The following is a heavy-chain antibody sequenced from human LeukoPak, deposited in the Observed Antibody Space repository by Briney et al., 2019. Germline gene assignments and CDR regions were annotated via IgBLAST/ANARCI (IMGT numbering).Heavy chain of an antibody. V-gene: IGHV1-3*01. CDR2: SNAGNGNT. CDR3: ARENEENSFDY. J-gene: IGHJ4*02. CDR1: GYTFTSYA. D-gene: IGHD2/OR15-2a*01. Sequence: ASVKVSCKASGYTFTSYAMRWVRQAPGQRLEWMGWSNAGNGNTKYSQKFQGRVTITRDTSASTAYMELSSLRSEDTAVYYCARENEENSFDYWGQGTLVTVSS.